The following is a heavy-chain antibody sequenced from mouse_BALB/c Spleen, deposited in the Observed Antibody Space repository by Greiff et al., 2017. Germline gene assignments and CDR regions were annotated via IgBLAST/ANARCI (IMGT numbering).Heavy chain of an antibody. V-gene: IGHV3-5*02. D-gene: IGHD2-10*02. CDR3: AREKYGNSFDY. J-gene: IGHJ2*01. Sequence: DVQLQESGPGLVKPSQTVSLTCTVTGISITTGNYRWSWIRQFPGNKLEWIGYIYYSGTITYNPSLTSRTTITRDTSKNQFFLEMNSLTAEDTATYYCAREKYGNSFDYWGQGTTLTVSS. CDR2: IYYSGTI. CDR1: GISITTGNYR.